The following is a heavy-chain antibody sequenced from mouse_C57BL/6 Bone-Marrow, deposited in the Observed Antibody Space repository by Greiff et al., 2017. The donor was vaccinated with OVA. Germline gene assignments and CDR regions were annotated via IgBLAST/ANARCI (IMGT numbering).Heavy chain of an antibody. D-gene: IGHD3-3*01. Sequence: QVQLQQPGAELVKPGASVTLSCTASGYTFPSYWMQWVKQRPGQGLEWIGEIDPSDSYTNYNPKFKGKATLTVDTSSSTAYMQLSSLTSEDSAVYYCARYGLGDQLTFDYWGQGTTLTVSS. J-gene: IGHJ2*01. V-gene: IGHV1-50*01. CDR2: IDPSDSYT. CDR1: GYTFPSYW. CDR3: ARYGLGDQLTFDY.